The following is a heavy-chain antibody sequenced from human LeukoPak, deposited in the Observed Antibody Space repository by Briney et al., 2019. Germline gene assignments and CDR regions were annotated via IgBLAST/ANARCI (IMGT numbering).Heavy chain of an antibody. CDR3: ARGTVTAPDF. J-gene: IGHJ4*02. V-gene: IGHV3-48*01. Sequence: GGSLRLSCAASGFTFSSYSMNWVRQAPGKGLEWVSYISSSGSTIYYADSVKGRFTISRDNSKNTLYLQMNSLRADDTAVYYCARGTVTAPDFWGQGTLVTVSS. D-gene: IGHD4-17*01. CDR2: ISSSGSTI. CDR1: GFTFSSYS.